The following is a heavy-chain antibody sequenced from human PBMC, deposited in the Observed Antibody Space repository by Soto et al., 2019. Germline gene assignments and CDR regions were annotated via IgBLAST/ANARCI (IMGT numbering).Heavy chain of an antibody. CDR2: INPNSGGT. D-gene: IGHD2-2*01. V-gene: IGHV1-2*02. CDR1: GYTFTGYY. CDR3: ARVSIRYCSSTSCYPGY. J-gene: IGHJ4*02. Sequence: ASVKVSCKASGYTFTGYYMHWVRQVPGQGLEWMGWINPNSGGTNYAQKFQGRVTMTRDTSISTAYMELSRLRSDDTAVYYCARVSIRYCSSTSCYPGYWGQGTLVTVSS.